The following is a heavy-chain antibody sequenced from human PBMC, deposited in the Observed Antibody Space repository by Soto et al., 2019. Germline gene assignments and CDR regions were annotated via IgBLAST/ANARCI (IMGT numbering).Heavy chain of an antibody. J-gene: IGHJ6*02. D-gene: IGHD2-15*01. CDR2: IYNGGTT. V-gene: IGHV4-59*02. Sequence: SETLSLTCTVSGGSVSSYYWSWVRQPPGKRPEWIAYIYNGGTTNYNPSLKSRLTISVDTSKNQFSLKLSSVTAADTAVYYCARLDCSGGSCYDYYYYGMDVWGQGTTVTVSS. CDR3: ARLDCSGGSCYDYYYYGMDV. CDR1: GGSVSSYY.